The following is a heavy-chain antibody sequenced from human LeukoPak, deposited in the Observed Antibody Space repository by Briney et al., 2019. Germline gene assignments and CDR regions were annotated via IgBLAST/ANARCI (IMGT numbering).Heavy chain of an antibody. CDR2: IYHSGST. V-gene: IGHV4-38-2*02. CDR3: ARSRDGVSYMDV. Sequence: SETLSLTCTVSGYSISSGYYWGWIRQPPGKGLEWIGSIYHSGSTYYNPSLKSRVTISVDTSKNQFSLKLSSVTAADTAVYYCARSRDGVSYMDVWGKGTTVTVSS. CDR1: GYSISSGYY. D-gene: IGHD5-24*01. J-gene: IGHJ6*03.